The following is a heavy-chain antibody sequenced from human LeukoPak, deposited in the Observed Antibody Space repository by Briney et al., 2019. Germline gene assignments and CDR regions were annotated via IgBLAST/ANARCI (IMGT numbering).Heavy chain of an antibody. CDR3: ALGPSRWYFDL. J-gene: IGHJ2*01. Sequence: PSETLSLTCTVSGDSISSYYWSWIRQPPGKGLEWIGYIYYSGSTNYNPSLKSRVTISVDTSKNQFSLKLSSVTAADTAVYYCALGPSRWYFDLWGRGTLVTVSS. V-gene: IGHV4-59*01. CDR1: GDSISSYY. CDR2: IYYSGST.